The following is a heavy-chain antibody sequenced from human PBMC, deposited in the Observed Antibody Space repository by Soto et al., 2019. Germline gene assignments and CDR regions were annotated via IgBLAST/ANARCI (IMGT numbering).Heavy chain of an antibody. CDR2: IWYDGSNK. Sequence: GGSLRLSCAASGFTFSSYGMHWVRQAPGKGLEWVAVIWYDGSNKYYADSVKGRFTISRDNSKNTLYLQMNSLRAEDTAVYYCARERGYGYCSGGSCHVDYWGQGTLVTVSS. D-gene: IGHD2-15*01. J-gene: IGHJ4*02. V-gene: IGHV3-33*01. CDR1: GFTFSSYG. CDR3: ARERGYGYCSGGSCHVDY.